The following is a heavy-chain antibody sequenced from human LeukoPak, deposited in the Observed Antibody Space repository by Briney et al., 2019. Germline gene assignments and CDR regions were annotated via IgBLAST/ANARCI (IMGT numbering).Heavy chain of an antibody. CDR2: MNPNSGNT. CDR3: ARAVRTVPGGGYCSGGSCKSTYYFDY. J-gene: IGHJ4*02. Sequence: ASVKVSCKASGYTFTSYDINWVRQATGQGLGWVGWMNPNSGNTGYAQKFQGRITMTRNTSISTAYMELSSLRSEDTAVYYCARAVRTVPGGGYCSGGSCKSTYYFDYWGQGTQVTVSS. CDR1: GYTFTSYD. D-gene: IGHD2-15*01. V-gene: IGHV1-8*01.